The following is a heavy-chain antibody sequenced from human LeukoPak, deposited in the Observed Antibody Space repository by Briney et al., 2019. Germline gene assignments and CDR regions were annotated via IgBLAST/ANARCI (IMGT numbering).Heavy chain of an antibody. CDR1: GFTFTAYS. CDR2: TSYDGSNK. CDR3: VKDRGSYYYDMDV. D-gene: IGHD2-15*01. V-gene: IGHV3-30*18. J-gene: IGHJ6*02. Sequence: PGGSLRLSCAASGFTFTAYSMHWVRQAPGKGLEWMAVTSYDGSNKYYADSVKGRFTISRDNSKNTLYVQVNSLSAEDTAVYYCVKDRGSYYYDMDVWGQGTTVTVS.